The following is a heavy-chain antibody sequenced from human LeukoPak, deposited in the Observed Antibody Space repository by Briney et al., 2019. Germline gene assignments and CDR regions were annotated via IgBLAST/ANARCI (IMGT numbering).Heavy chain of an antibody. J-gene: IGHJ4*02. CDR1: GGSFSGYY. D-gene: IGHD3-10*01. CDR3: ARGKYYYGSGSYYNV. V-gene: IGHV4-34*01. CDR2: INHSGST. Sequence: SETLSLTCAVYGGSFSGYYWSWIRQPPGKGLEWIGEINHSGSTNYNPSLKSRVTISVDTSKTQFSLKLSSVTAADTAVYYCARGKYYYGSGSYYNVWGQGTLVTVSS.